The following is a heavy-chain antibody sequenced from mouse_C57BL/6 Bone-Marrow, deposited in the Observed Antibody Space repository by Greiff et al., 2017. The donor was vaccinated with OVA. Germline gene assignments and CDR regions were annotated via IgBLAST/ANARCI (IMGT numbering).Heavy chain of an antibody. CDR2: IYPGSGNT. J-gene: IGHJ2*01. V-gene: IGHV1-76*01. D-gene: IGHD1-1*01. CDR1: GYTFTDYY. Sequence: VQLKESGAELVRPGASVKLSCKASGYTFTDYYINWVKQRPGQGLEWIARIYPGSGNTYYNEKFKGKATLTAEKSSSTAYMQLSSLTSEDSAVYFGARRNYGSRGYFDYWGQGTTLTVSS. CDR3: ARRNYGSRGYFDY.